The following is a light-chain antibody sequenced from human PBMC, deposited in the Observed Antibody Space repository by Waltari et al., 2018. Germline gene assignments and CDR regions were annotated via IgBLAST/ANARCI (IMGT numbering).Light chain of an antibody. CDR3: QQYYDTLWT. CDR1: QSSFYSSNNKNY. CDR2: WAS. V-gene: IGKV4-1*01. Sequence: DIVMTQSPDSLAVSLGEGAPINCQFSQSSFYSSNNKNYLGWYQQKPGQAPKLLIYWASAREPGVPDRFSGSGSGTDFTLTISSLQAEDVAVYYCQQYYDTLWTFGQGTKVEIK. J-gene: IGKJ1*01.